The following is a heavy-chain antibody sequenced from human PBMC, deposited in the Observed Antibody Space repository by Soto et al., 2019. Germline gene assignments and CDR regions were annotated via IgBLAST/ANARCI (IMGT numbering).Heavy chain of an antibody. V-gene: IGHV4-30-4*01. CDR2: IYYSGST. CDR3: ASALYVYRSRSTESEIDN. CDR1: GDSISSSDYY. Sequence: SETLSLTCTVSGDSISSSDYYWSWIRQPPGKGLEWIGYIYYSGSTYYNPSLKSRVTISVATSKNQFSLKLSSVTAADTAVYYRASALYVYRSRSTESEIDNWRQGILVTVS. J-gene: IGHJ4*02. D-gene: IGHD3-10*01.